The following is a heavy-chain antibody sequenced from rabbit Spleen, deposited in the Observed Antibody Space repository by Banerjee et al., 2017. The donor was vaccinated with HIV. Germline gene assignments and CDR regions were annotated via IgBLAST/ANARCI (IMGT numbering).Heavy chain of an antibody. D-gene: IGHD8-1*01. V-gene: IGHV1S45*01. CDR3: AFRDRGGSYFPHFHI. CDR1: GFSFSSGYD. Sequence: QEQLVESGGGLVKPGASLTLICTASGFSFSSGYDMSWVRQAPGKGLEWIGFIYTDNGKNYYASWAKGRFTIAKTSSTTVDLKMTSLTTEDTATYFCAFRDRGGSYFPHFHIWGQGTLVTVS. CDR2: IYTDNGKN. J-gene: IGHJ4*02.